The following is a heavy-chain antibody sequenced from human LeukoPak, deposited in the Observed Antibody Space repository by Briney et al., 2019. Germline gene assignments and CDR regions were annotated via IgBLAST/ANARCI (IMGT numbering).Heavy chain of an antibody. CDR2: IYYSGST. Sequence: PSQTLSLTCTISGGSISSGGYYWRWIRPHPGKGLEWIGYIYYSGSTYYNPSLKSRVTISVDTSKNQFSLKLSSVTAADTAVYYCARVVSVRITYIDAFDIWGQGTMVTVSS. V-gene: IGHV4-31*03. CDR1: GGSISSGGYY. D-gene: IGHD3-10*01. CDR3: ARVVSVRITYIDAFDI. J-gene: IGHJ3*02.